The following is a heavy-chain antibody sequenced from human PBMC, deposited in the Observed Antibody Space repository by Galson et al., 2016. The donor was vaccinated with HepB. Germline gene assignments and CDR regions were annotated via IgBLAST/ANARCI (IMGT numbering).Heavy chain of an antibody. CDR1: GFTFSSYA. CDR2: ISGGGGNT. D-gene: IGHD2-15*01. V-gene: IGHV3-23*01. J-gene: IGHJ1*01. Sequence: SLRLSCAASGFTFSSYAMSWVRQAPGKGLEWVSLISGGGGNTYYADSVKGRFTISRDSSKKTLFLQMNSLRAEDTAVYYCVRESGCSGGTCHSDRYFQHWGQGTLVTVSP. CDR3: VRESGCSGGTCHSDRYFQH.